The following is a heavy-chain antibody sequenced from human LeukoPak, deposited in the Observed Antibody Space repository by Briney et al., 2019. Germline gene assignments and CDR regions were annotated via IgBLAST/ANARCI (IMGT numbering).Heavy chain of an antibody. Sequence: SETLSLTCTVSGGSISSSSYYWGWIRQPPGKGLEWIGSMYSSGSTYYSPSLKSRVTISIDTSKNQFSLKLRSVTAADTAVYYRARRGSYYAPHDYWGQGTLVTVSS. CDR1: GGSISSSSYY. CDR2: MYSSGST. J-gene: IGHJ4*02. CDR3: ARRGSYYAPHDY. D-gene: IGHD1-26*01. V-gene: IGHV4-39*01.